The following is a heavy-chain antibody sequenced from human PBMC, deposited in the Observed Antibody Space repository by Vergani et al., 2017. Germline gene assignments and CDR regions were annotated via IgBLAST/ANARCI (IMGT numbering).Heavy chain of an antibody. Sequence: EVQLLESGGGLVQPGESLRLSCTVSGFTFTSYGISWVRQAPGKWLEWVSGISASGGSTYYTDSVKGRFIIYRDISKNTLYLQMSSLRADDTAVYYCAKDRPRDWETPLFLFDYWGQGTLVAVSS. V-gene: IGHV3-23*01. CDR3: AKDRPRDWETPLFLFDY. D-gene: IGHD1-26*01. J-gene: IGHJ4*02. CDR1: GFTFTSYG. CDR2: ISASGGST.